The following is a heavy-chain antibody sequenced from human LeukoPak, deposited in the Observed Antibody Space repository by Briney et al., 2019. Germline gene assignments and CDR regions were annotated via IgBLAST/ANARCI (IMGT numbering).Heavy chain of an antibody. CDR2: MNPNSGNT. CDR1: GYTFTSYD. J-gene: IGHJ6*02. V-gene: IGHV1-8*01. CDR3: ARGLPEMYYYYYYGMDV. Sequence: ASVKVSCKASGYTFTSYDINWVRQATGQGLEWMGWMNPNSGNTGYAQKFQGRVTMARNTSISTAYMELSSLRSEDTAVYYCARGLPEMYYYYYYGMDVWGQGTTVTVSS.